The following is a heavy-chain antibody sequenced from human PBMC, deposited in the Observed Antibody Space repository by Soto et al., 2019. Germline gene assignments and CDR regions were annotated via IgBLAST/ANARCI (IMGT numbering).Heavy chain of an antibody. CDR1: GYTFTALY. V-gene: IGHV1-2*02. CDR2: VNPNTGLT. J-gene: IGHJ5*02. Sequence: ASVKVSCKASGYTFTALYMNWVRQAPGQGLEWMGWVNPNTGLTKLAQRFQGRVTMTRDTSISTAYMELTRLTSDDTAVYYCTTLRMDPWGQGTLVTVSS. CDR3: TTLRMDP.